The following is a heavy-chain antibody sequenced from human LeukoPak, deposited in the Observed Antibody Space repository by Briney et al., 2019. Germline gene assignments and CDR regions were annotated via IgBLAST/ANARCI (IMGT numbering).Heavy chain of an antibody. CDR2: ISSASGSI. Sequence: PGGSLRLSCAASGFTFSSYSMNWVRQAPGKGLEWVSYISSASGSIYYADSVKGRFTISRDNAKNSLFLQMNSLRAEDTAVYYCARELAAAGPTNDAFDIWGQGTMVTVSS. CDR3: ARELAAAGPTNDAFDI. CDR1: GFTFSSYS. V-gene: IGHV3-48*04. D-gene: IGHD6-13*01. J-gene: IGHJ3*02.